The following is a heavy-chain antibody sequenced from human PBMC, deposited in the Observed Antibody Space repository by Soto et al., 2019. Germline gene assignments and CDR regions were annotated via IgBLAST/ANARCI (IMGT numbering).Heavy chain of an antibody. Sequence: EVQLVESGGGLVQPGGSLRLSCAASGFTFNTYWMTWVRQSPGQGLEWVANIKPDGSETYYLDSVKGRFTISRDSARDSVHLQVNVLRAEDTALYYCGRFGLVAAIDYWGRGTLVTVSS. V-gene: IGHV3-7*01. CDR1: GFTFNTYW. J-gene: IGHJ4*02. D-gene: IGHD6-19*01. CDR2: IKPDGSET. CDR3: GRFGLVAAIDY.